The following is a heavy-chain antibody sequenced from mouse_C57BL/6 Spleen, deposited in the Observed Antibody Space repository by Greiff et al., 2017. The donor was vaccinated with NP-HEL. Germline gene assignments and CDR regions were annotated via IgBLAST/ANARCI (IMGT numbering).Heavy chain of an antibody. J-gene: IGHJ2*01. CDR1: GFTFSDYG. V-gene: IGHV5-15*01. Sequence: EVQLQESGGGLVQPGGSLKLSCAASGFTFSDYGMAWVRQAPRKGPEWVAFISNLAYSIYYADTVTGRFTISRENAKNTLSLEMSSLRSQDTAMYYCARRLDYGYFDYWGQGTTLTVSS. CDR3: ARRLDYGYFDY. CDR2: ISNLAYSI. D-gene: IGHD2-4*01.